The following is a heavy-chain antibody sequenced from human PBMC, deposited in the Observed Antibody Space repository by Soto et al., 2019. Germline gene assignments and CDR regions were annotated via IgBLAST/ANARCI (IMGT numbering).Heavy chain of an antibody. V-gene: IGHV1-18*04. J-gene: IGHJ4*02. CDR3: ASGYNTGPNGN. D-gene: IGHD6-19*01. CDR2: ISANNGDT. CDR1: GYPFTTYD. Sequence: QVQLVQSGTELKKPGASVKVSCKASGYPFTTYDITWVRQAPGQGLEWMGRISANNGDTDYAQKLQDRVTMTIDTSTSIAYMELRRLRSDYTAIYYCASGYNTGPNGNWGQGTLVSVSS.